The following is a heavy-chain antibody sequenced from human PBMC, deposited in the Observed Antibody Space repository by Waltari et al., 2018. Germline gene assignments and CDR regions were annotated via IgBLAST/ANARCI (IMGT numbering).Heavy chain of an antibody. CDR1: GLSFSTYG. V-gene: IGHV3-23*01. Sequence: EVQLLESGGGLVQPGGSLRLSCTASGLSFSTYGMTWVRQAPGKGLELVSIISPNSISTYYADSVKGRFTISRDNSKSTVILQLSSLRVEDTAIYYCAKGQGGRRWYFDYWGQGSQVTVSS. D-gene: IGHD3-16*01. CDR3: AKGQGGRRWYFDY. CDR2: ISPNSIST. J-gene: IGHJ4*02.